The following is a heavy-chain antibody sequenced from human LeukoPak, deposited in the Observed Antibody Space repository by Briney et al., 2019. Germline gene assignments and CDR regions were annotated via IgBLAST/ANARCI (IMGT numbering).Heavy chain of an antibody. Sequence: SETLSLTCAVYGGSFSGYYWSWIRQPPGKGLEWIGEINHSGSTNYNPSLKSRVTIPVDTSKNQFSLKLSSVAAADTAVYYCARESGGSRGYSYGFDYWGQGTLVTVSS. CDR1: GGSFSGYY. D-gene: IGHD5-18*01. J-gene: IGHJ4*02. CDR3: ARESGGSRGYSYGFDY. V-gene: IGHV4-34*01. CDR2: INHSGST.